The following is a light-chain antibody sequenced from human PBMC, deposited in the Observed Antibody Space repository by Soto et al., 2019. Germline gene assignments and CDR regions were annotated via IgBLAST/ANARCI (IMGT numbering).Light chain of an antibody. V-gene: IGKV3-20*01. CDR1: QSVSNNY. J-gene: IGKJ1*01. CDR3: QQYGSSGT. Sequence: EIVFTQAPGTLSLSPWERATLSCRASQSVSNNYLAWYQQKPGQAPRLLIYGASNRATGIPDRFSGSGSGTDFTLTISRLEPEDFAVYYCQQYGSSGTVGQGTKVDIK. CDR2: GAS.